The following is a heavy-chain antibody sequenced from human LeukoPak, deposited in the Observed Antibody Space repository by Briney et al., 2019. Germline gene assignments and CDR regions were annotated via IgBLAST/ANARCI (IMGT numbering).Heavy chain of an antibody. V-gene: IGHV1-2*02. CDR2: TNPNSGDT. CDR1: GYTFTGHY. Sequence: ASVKVSCKASGYTFTGHYVHWVRQAPGQGFEWMGWTNPNSGDTNYAQNFQGRVTMTTDTSSSTAYMGLTGLTSDDTAVYYCSRDPGVRGVFWFDPWGQGTLVTVSS. J-gene: IGHJ5*02. CDR3: SRDPGVRGVFWFDP. D-gene: IGHD3-10*01.